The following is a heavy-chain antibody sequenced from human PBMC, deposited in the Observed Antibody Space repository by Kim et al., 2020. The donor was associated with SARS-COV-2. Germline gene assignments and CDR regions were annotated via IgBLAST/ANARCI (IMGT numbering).Heavy chain of an antibody. CDR3: ARDQRGYSGYGFDY. Sequence: PAPQIPVTISVDTSKNQFSLKLSSVTAADTAVYYWARDQRGYSGYGFDYWGQGTLVTVSS. J-gene: IGHJ4*02. V-gene: IGHV4-31*01. D-gene: IGHD5-12*01.